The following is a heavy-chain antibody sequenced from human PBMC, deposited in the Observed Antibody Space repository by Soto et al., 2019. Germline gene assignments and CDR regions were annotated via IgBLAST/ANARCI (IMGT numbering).Heavy chain of an antibody. J-gene: IGHJ6*02. CDR2: IWYDGSNK. Sequence: LRLSCAASGFTFSSYGMHWVRQAPGKGLEWVAVIWYDGSNKYYADSVKGRFTISRDNSKNTLYLQMNSLRAEDTAVYYCARDRTVGRHGMDVWGQGTTVTVSS. D-gene: IGHD2-8*02. V-gene: IGHV3-33*01. CDR3: ARDRTVGRHGMDV. CDR1: GFTFSSYG.